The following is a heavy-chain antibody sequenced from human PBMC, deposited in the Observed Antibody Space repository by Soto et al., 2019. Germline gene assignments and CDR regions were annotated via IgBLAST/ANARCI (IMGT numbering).Heavy chain of an antibody. CDR3: ARGRKNYYAMED. CDR1: GFTFNSYW. CDR2: LNSDGSSK. V-gene: IGHV3-74*01. J-gene: IGHJ6*02. Sequence: EVQLVESGGGLVQPGGSLRLSCAASGFTFNSYWMHWVRQAPGKGLVWVSRLNSDGSSKYYGDSMKGRFTITRDNAEKTVYLQMNSLRDEDTAVYFCARGRKNYYAMEDLGQGTKVTVSS.